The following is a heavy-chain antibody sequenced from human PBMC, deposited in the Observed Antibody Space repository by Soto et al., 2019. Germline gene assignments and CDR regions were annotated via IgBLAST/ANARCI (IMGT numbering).Heavy chain of an antibody. J-gene: IGHJ4*01. D-gene: IGHD1-26*01. CDR1: GDSVSSNSSC. CDR3: ARGEQYSGRIFDY. V-gene: IGHV6-1*01. CDR2: TYYRSKCYY. Sequence: PSQTLSLTCAINGDSVSSNSSCWSWGRDSPSSGLECLGRTYYRSKCYYEYAVSVRCRITINPDTSKNQYSLHLNSVTPEDTAVYFCARGEQYSGRIFDYWGQGTLVTVSS.